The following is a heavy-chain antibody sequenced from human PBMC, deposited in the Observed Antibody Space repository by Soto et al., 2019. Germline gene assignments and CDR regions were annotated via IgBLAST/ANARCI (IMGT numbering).Heavy chain of an antibody. V-gene: IGHV4-34*01. CDR2: INHSGST. J-gene: IGHJ6*02. Sequence: SETLSLTCTVYGGSFSGYYWSWIRQPPGKGLEWIGEINHSGSTNYNPSLKSRVTISVDTSKNQFSLKLSSVTAADTAVYYCTRMGSYYDSSAYYYYGMDVWGQGTTVT. D-gene: IGHD3-22*01. CDR1: GGSFSGYY. CDR3: TRMGSYYDSSAYYYYGMDV.